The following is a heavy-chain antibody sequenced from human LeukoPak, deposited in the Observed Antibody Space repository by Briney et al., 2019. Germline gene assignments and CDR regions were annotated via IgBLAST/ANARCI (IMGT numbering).Heavy chain of an antibody. CDR3: ASPRDSIPYYFDY. J-gene: IGHJ4*02. Sequence: SVKVSCKASGGTFSSYAISWVRQAPGQGLEWMGGIIPIFGTANCAQKFQGRVTITADESTSTAYMELSSLRSEDTAVYYCASPRDSIPYYFDYWGQGTLVTVSS. D-gene: IGHD2-21*01. CDR2: IIPIFGTA. V-gene: IGHV1-69*13. CDR1: GGTFSSYA.